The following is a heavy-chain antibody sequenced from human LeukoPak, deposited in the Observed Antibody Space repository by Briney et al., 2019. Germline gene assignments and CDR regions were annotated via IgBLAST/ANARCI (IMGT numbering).Heavy chain of an antibody. D-gene: IGHD3-10*01. V-gene: IGHV1-69*05. Sequence: ASVKVSCKASGGTFSSYAISWVRQAPGQGLEWMGGIIPIFGTANYAQKFQGRVTITTDESTSTAYMELSSLRSEDTAVYYCARAKADYYGSGTTSGDFDYWGQGTLVTVSS. J-gene: IGHJ4*02. CDR1: GGTFSSYA. CDR3: ARAKADYYGSGTTSGDFDY. CDR2: IIPIFGTA.